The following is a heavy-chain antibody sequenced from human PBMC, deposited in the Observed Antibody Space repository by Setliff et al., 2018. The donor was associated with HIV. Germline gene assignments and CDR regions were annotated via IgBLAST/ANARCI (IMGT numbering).Heavy chain of an antibody. CDR2: IYYSGST. J-gene: IGHJ4*02. D-gene: IGHD6-13*01. CDR1: GGSISSYY. CDR3: ARERKSGIAAAGTGRVFDY. Sequence: SETLSLTCTVSGGSISSYYWSWIRQPPGKGLEWIGYIYYSGSTNYNPSLKSRVTISVDTSKNPFSLKLSSVTAADTAVYYCARERKSGIAAAGTGRVFDYWGQGTLVTVSS. V-gene: IGHV4-59*01.